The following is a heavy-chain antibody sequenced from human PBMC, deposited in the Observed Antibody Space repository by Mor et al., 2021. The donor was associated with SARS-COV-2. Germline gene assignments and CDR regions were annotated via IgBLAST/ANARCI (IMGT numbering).Heavy chain of an antibody. CDR2: SDT. CDR3: ARQGGYGPEDDFDY. J-gene: IGHJ4*02. Sequence: SDTRYSPSFQGQVTISADKSISTAYLQWSSLKASDTAMYYCARQGGYGPEDDFDYWGQGTLVTVSS. D-gene: IGHD3-10*01. V-gene: IGHV5-51*01.